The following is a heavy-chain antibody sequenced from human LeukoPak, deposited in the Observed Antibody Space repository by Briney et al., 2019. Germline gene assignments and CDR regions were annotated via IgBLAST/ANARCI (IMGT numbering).Heavy chain of an antibody. J-gene: IGHJ4*02. CDR1: GYRFTNYW. CDR2: IDPSDSYT. Sequence: GESLKISCKGSGYRFTNYWISWVRQMPGKGLEWMGRIDPSDSYTDYSPSLQGHVTFSADKSITTAYLQWSSLKASDTAMYYCATLILRAAPYYLDYWGQGTLVTVSS. D-gene: IGHD3-16*01. V-gene: IGHV5-10-1*01. CDR3: ATLILRAAPYYLDY.